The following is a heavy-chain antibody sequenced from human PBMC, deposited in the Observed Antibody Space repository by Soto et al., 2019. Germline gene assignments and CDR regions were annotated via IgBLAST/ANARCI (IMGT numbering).Heavy chain of an antibody. CDR1: GGTFSSYT. J-gene: IGHJ6*02. CDR2: IIPILGIA. V-gene: IGHV1-69*02. CDR3: ATHGSRPYYYYYGMDV. D-gene: IGHD1-26*01. Sequence: QVQLVQSGAEVKKPGSSVKVSCKASGGTFSSYTISWVRQAPGQGLEWMGRIIPILGIANYAQKFQGRVTITADKSTSTAYMELSSLRSEDTAVYYCATHGSRPYYYYYGMDVWGPGTTVTVSS.